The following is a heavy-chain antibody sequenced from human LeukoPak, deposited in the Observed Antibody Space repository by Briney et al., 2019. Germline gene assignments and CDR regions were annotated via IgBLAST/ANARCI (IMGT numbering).Heavy chain of an antibody. CDR2: ISSSSSYI. V-gene: IGHV3-21*01. D-gene: IGHD5-12*01. CDR3: ARGDSGYDSAFDY. J-gene: IGHJ4*02. Sequence: SGGSLRLSCAASGFTFSSYSMNWVRQAPGKGLEWVSSISSSSSYIYYADSVKGRFTISRDNAKNSLYLQMNSLRAEDTAVYYCARGDSGYDSAFDYWGQGTLVTVSS. CDR1: GFTFSSYS.